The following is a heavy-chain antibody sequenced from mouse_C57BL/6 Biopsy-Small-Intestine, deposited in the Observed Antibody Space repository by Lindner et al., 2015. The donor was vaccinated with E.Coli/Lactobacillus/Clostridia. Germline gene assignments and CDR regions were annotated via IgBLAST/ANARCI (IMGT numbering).Heavy chain of an antibody. Sequence: EVQLQESGAELVKPGASVKLSCTASGFNIKDYYMHWVKQMTEQGLEWIGRIAPEDGETIYDPKFQGKATITAYTSSNTAYLQLSSLTSEDTAVYYCSRNDNYAAWFAYWGQGTLVTVSA. J-gene: IGHJ3*01. CDR1: GFNIKDYY. CDR3: SRNDNYAAWFAY. D-gene: IGHD2-12*01. V-gene: IGHV14-2*01. CDR2: IAPEDGET.